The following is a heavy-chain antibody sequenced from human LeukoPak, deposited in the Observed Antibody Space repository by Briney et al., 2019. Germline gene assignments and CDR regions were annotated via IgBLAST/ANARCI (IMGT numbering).Heavy chain of an antibody. J-gene: IGHJ4*02. CDR2: INPNSGGT. V-gene: IGHV1-2*02. Sequence: GASVKVSCKASGYTFTGYYMHWVRQAPGQGLEWMGWINPNSGGTNYAQKFQGRVTMTRDTSISTAYMELSRLRPDDTAVYYCARDYGLRLGELSRFDYWGQGTLVTVSS. CDR3: ARDYGLRLGELSRFDY. D-gene: IGHD3-16*02. CDR1: GYTFTGYY.